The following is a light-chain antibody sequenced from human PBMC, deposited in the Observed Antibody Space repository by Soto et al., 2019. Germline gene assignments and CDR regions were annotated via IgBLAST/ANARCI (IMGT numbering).Light chain of an antibody. J-gene: IGLJ1*01. CDR2: EVS. Sequence: QSALAQPASVSGSPGQSIIISCSGTSSDIGRYDLVSWYQQYPGKAPRLIIYEVSNRPSGVSYRFSGSKSGNTASLTISGLQAEDEADYYCNAFTTTSTDVFGTGTKLTVL. CDR3: NAFTTTSTDV. CDR1: SSDIGRYDL. V-gene: IGLV2-14*02.